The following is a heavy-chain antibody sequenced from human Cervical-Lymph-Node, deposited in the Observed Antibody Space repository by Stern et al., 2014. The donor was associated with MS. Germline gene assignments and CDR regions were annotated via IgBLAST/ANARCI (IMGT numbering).Heavy chain of an antibody. J-gene: IGHJ3*01. CDR2: IYPADSDT. CDR1: GYTFSNFW. Sequence: VQLVESGAEVKKPGESLKISCRTSGYTFSNFWIGWVRQMPGKGLEWMGGIYPADSDTTYSPSFQGQVPISADESISTAYLQWRSLKASDTAMYYCVRRRDSAGYDTFDLWGQGTMLIVSS. D-gene: IGHD3-22*01. V-gene: IGHV5-51*01. CDR3: VRRRDSAGYDTFDL.